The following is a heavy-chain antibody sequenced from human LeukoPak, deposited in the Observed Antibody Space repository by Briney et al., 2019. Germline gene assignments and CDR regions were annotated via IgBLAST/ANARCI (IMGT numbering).Heavy chain of an antibody. CDR2: IRNKADGYTT. Sequence: GGSLRLSCVASGFTFSPHHMDWVRQSPGQGLEWVGLIRNKADGYTTIYAASVKGRFTITRDDSKNSVYLQMDSLKTEDTAVYYCGDLGSAGTDHWGQGTLVTVSS. J-gene: IGHJ4*02. V-gene: IGHV3-72*01. CDR1: GFTFSPHH. CDR3: GDLGSAGTDH. D-gene: IGHD3-10*01.